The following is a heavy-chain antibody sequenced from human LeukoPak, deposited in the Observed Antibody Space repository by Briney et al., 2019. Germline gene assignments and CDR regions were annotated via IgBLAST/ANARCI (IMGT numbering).Heavy chain of an antibody. CDR2: IKQDGSEK. V-gene: IGHV3-7*01. J-gene: IGHJ3*02. D-gene: IGHD6-13*01. Sequence: GGSLRLSCTVSGFTVSSNSMSWVRQAPGKGLEWVANIKQDGSEKYYVDSVKGRFTISRDNAKNSLYLQMNSLRAEDTAVYYCARDRIAAAGTVAFDIWGQGTMVTVSS. CDR3: ARDRIAAAGTVAFDI. CDR1: GFTVSSNS.